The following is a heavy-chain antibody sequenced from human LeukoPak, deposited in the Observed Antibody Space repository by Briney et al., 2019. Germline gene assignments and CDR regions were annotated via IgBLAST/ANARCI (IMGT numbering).Heavy chain of an antibody. Sequence: GESLKISCKGSGYSFTRYWIGWVRQMPGKGLEWMGIIYPGDPDTRYSPSFQGQVTISADKSISTAYMELSRLRSDDTAMFYCARGPSAILTGFPFDSWGQGTLVTASS. CDR2: IYPGDPDT. J-gene: IGHJ4*02. CDR1: GYSFTRYW. V-gene: IGHV5-51*01. D-gene: IGHD3-9*01. CDR3: ARGPSAILTGFPFDS.